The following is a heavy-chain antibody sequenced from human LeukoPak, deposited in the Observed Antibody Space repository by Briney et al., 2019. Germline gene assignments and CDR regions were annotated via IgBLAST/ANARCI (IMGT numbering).Heavy chain of an antibody. D-gene: IGHD3-22*01. CDR1: GFTFSSYA. CDR2: ISGSGGST. J-gene: IGHJ6*03. CDR3: AKNLASDSSGYYGYYYMDV. V-gene: IGHV3-23*01. Sequence: GGSLRLSCAASGFTFSSYAMSWVRQAPGKGLEWVSAISGSGGSTYYADSVKGRFTISRDNSKNTLYLQMNSLRAEDTAVYYCAKNLASDSSGYYGYYYMDVWGKGTTVTVSS.